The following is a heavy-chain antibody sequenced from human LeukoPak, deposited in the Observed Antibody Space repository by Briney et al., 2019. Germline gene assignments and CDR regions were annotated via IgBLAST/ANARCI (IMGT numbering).Heavy chain of an antibody. CDR2: INWNGGST. Sequence: GGSLRLSCAASGFTFSSYEMSWVRQAPGKGLEWVSGINWNGGSTGYADSVKGRFTISRDNAKNTLYLQMNSLRAEDTAVYYCARDLGGEDYWGQGTLVTVSS. J-gene: IGHJ4*02. D-gene: IGHD3-16*01. CDR1: GFTFSSYE. CDR3: ARDLGGEDY. V-gene: IGHV3-20*04.